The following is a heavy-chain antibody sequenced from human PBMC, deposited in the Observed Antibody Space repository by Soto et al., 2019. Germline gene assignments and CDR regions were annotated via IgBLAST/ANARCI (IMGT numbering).Heavy chain of an antibody. CDR1: GFTFSSYS. D-gene: IGHD6-13*01. CDR3: GGDWGGGAAGYYYFGMDV. CDR2: ISSSSSYI. J-gene: IGHJ6*02. V-gene: IGHV3-21*01. Sequence: PGGSLRLSCAASGFTFSSYSMNWVRQAPGKGLEWVSSISSSSSYIYYADSVKGRFTISRDNAKNSLYLQMNSLRAEDTAVYYWGGDWGGGAAGYYYFGMDVWGQGTTVTVSS.